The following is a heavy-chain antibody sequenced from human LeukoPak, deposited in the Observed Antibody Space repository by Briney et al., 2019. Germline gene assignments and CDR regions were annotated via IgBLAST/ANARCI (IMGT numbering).Heavy chain of an antibody. CDR3: ARNNGMDV. CDR1: GFTFSNYA. V-gene: IGHV3-7*03. CDR2: VNRDGSET. J-gene: IGHJ6*02. Sequence: GGSLRLSCAASGFTFSNYAMTWVRQVPGRGPEWVANVNRDGSETYYLDSVKGRFTITKDNAKNSLYLQMNSLRAEDTALYHCARNNGMDVWGQGTTVIVSS.